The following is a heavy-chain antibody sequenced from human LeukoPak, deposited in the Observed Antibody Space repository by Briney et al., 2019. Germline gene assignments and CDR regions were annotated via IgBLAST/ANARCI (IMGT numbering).Heavy chain of an antibody. CDR3: ARVDYGGNSGFGY. CDR1: GGTFSSYT. D-gene: IGHD4-23*01. CDR2: IIPILGIA. J-gene: IGHJ4*02. Sequence: SVKVSCMASGGTFSSYTISWVRQAPGQGLEWMGRIIPILGIANYAQKFQGRVTITADKSTSTAYMELSSLRSEDTAVYYCARVDYGGNSGFGYWGQGTLVTVSS. V-gene: IGHV1-69*02.